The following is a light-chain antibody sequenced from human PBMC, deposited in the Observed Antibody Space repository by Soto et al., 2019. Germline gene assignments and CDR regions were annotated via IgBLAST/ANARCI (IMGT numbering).Light chain of an antibody. J-gene: IGLJ2*01. CDR3: TSYAATYIVL. CDR1: SSDVGGYNY. CDR2: EVS. V-gene: IGLV2-8*01. Sequence: QSALTQPPSASGAPGQSVTISCTGTSSDVGGYNYVSWFQQHPGRAPKLMSYEVSKRPSGVPDRFSGSKSGNTASLTVSGLQAEDEADYFCTSYAATYIVLVGGGTKVTVL.